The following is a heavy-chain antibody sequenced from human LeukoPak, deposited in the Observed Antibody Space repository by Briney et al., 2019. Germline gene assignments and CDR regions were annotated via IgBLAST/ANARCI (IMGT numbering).Heavy chain of an antibody. D-gene: IGHD3-22*01. Sequence: PSETLSLTCTVSGGSISSGNYYWTWIRQHPGKGLEWIGYISYSGSTFYNPSLQTRIAMSLDTSKSQFSLKLSSVSAADTAVYFCARDDSSDYYSGHFDSWGQGTLVTVSS. CDR3: ARDDSSDYYSGHFDS. J-gene: IGHJ4*02. CDR1: GGSISSGNYY. V-gene: IGHV4-31*03. CDR2: ISYSGST.